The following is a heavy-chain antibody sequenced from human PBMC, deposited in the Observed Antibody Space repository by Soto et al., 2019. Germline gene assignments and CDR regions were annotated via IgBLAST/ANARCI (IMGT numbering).Heavy chain of an antibody. V-gene: IGHV4-39*01. CDR1: GGSISSSSYY. CDR3: ARHALSGWHPGYFDY. J-gene: IGHJ4*02. Sequence: QLQLQESGPGLVKPSETLSLTCTVSGGSISSSSYYWGWIRQPPGKGLEWIGSIYYSGSTYYNPSLKSRVPISVDTSKNQFSLKLSSVTAADTAVYYCARHALSGWHPGYFDYWGQGTLVTVSS. D-gene: IGHD6-19*01. CDR2: IYYSGST.